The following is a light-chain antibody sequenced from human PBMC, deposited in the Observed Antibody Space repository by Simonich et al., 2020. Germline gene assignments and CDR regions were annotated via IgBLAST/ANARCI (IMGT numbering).Light chain of an antibody. Sequence: DIQLTQSPSFLSASVGDRVTITCRASQGMSSYLAWYQQKPGKAPKRLIYAASTLQSGVPSSFSGSGSGTEFTLTISSLQPEDFATYYCQQLNSYPPWTFGQGTKVEIK. CDR3: QQLNSYPPWT. J-gene: IGKJ1*01. V-gene: IGKV1-9*01. CDR1: QGMSSY. CDR2: AAS.